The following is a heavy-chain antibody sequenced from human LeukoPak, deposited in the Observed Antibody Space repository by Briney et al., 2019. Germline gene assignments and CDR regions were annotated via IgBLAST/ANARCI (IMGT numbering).Heavy chain of an antibody. V-gene: IGHV3-7*04. J-gene: IGHJ4*02. D-gene: IGHD2-21*01. CDR3: ARAGIVAPDY. Sequence: PGGSLSLSCAASGFPFSIYWMTWVRQAPGKGPEWVANIKQDGSEKYYVDSVEGRFTISRDNAKNSLYLQMNSLRAEDTSVYYCARAGIVAPDYWGQGTVVTVSS. CDR1: GFPFSIYW. CDR2: IKQDGSEK.